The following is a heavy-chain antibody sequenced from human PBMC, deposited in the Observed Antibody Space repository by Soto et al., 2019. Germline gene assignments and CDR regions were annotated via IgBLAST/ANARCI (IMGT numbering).Heavy chain of an antibody. Sequence: AVKVSCKASGCTFSSYAISWVRQAPGQGLEWMGGIIPIFGTANYAQKFQGRVTITADESTSTAYMELSSLRSEDTAVYYCARDGVGARPDYWGQGTLVTVSS. D-gene: IGHD1-26*01. CDR1: GCTFSSYA. V-gene: IGHV1-69*13. CDR3: ARDGVGARPDY. CDR2: IIPIFGTA. J-gene: IGHJ4*02.